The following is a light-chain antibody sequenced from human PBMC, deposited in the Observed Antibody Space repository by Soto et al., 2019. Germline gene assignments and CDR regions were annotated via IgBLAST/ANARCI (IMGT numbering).Light chain of an antibody. CDR2: DAS. CDR3: QQYRTYPT. CDR1: QAFTNT. V-gene: IGKV1-13*02. J-gene: IGKJ4*01. Sequence: AIQLTQTPSSLSASVGDSVTITCRASQAFTNTLAWYQQKPGKAPQLLIYDASSLEGGVPSRFSSSGSGTDFTLTISGLQPEDFATYHCQQYRTYPTFGGGTRVEIK.